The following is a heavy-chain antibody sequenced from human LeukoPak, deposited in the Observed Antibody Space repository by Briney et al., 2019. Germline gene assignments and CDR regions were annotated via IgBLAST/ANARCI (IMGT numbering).Heavy chain of an antibody. V-gene: IGHV3-48*02. CDR1: GITFSTYW. CDR3: ARHDYGGNSGDH. CDR2: IGTSSSTI. D-gene: IGHD4-23*01. J-gene: IGHJ4*02. Sequence: GGSLRLSCAGSGITFSTYWMHWVRQAPGKGLEWVSYIGTSSSTIYYADSVKGRFTISRDNAKNSLYLQMNSLRDEDTAVYYCARHDYGGNSGDHWGQGTLVTVSS.